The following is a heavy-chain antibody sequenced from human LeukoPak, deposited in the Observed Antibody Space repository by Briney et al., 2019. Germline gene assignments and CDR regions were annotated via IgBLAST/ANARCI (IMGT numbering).Heavy chain of an antibody. D-gene: IGHD2-15*01. J-gene: IGHJ4*02. Sequence: PGGSLRLSCAACGFTFSSYDMHWVRQAPGKGLEWVAVISYDGSNKYYADSVKGRFTISRDNSKNTLYLQVSSLRAEDTAVYYCARGGCSGVTCAFDYWGQGTRVTVSS. CDR1: GFTFSSYD. CDR3: ARGGCSGVTCAFDY. CDR2: ISYDGSNK. V-gene: IGHV3-30-3*01.